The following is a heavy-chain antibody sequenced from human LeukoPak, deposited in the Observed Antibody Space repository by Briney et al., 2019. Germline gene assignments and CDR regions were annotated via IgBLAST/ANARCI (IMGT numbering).Heavy chain of an antibody. CDR3: ARDQQLEPFYYYYGMDV. CDR1: GYTFTSYG. V-gene: IGHV1-18*01. J-gene: IGHJ6*02. D-gene: IGHD1-1*01. CDR2: ISAYNGNT. Sequence: ASVKVSCKASGYTFTSYGISWVRQAPGQGLEWMGWISAYNGNTNYAQKLQGRVTMTTDTSTSTAYMELRSLRSDDTAVYYCARDQQLEPFYYYYGMDVWGQGTTATVSS.